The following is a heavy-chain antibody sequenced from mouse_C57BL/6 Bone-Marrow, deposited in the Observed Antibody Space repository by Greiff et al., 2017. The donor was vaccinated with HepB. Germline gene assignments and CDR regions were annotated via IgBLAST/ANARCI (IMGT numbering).Heavy chain of an antibody. CDR1: GYTFTSYW. CDR2: IDPNSGGT. J-gene: IGHJ2*01. D-gene: IGHD1-1*01. V-gene: IGHV1-72*01. CDR3: ARDGHYYGSSYVNYFDY. Sequence: QVQLQQPGAELVKPGASVKLSCKASGYTFTSYWMHWVKQRPGRGLEWIGRIDPNSGGTKYNEKFKSKATLTVDKPSSPAYMQLSSLTSEDSAVYYCARDGHYYGSSYVNYFDYWGQGTTLTVSS.